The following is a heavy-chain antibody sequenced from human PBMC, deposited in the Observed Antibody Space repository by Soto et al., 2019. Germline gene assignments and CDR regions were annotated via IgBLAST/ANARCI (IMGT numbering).Heavy chain of an antibody. V-gene: IGHV1-69*13. Sequence: GASVRVSCKASGGTYSIYASIWVRQDPGQGLEWMGGIIPIFGTANYAQKFQGGVTITADESTSTAYMELSSLRSEDTAVYYCARNGGGAYYYFDYWGQGTLVTVSS. J-gene: IGHJ4*02. CDR2: IIPIFGTA. CDR3: ARNGGGAYYYFDY. D-gene: IGHD2-21*01. CDR1: GGTYSIYA.